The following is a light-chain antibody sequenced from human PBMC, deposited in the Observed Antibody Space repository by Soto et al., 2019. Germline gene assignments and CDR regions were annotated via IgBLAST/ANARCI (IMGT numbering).Light chain of an antibody. V-gene: IGLV1-40*01. CDR1: TSNIGAGYD. CDR2: DKD. J-gene: IGLJ2*01. Sequence: QSALTQPPSVSGAAGQRVTISCTGSTSNIGAGYDVHWYQQLPGTAPKLLIYDKDNRPSGVPDRFSASMSGTSASLAITGLQAEDEAYYYCHSYDSSLNSPLVFGGGTKLTVL. CDR3: HSYDSSLNSPLV.